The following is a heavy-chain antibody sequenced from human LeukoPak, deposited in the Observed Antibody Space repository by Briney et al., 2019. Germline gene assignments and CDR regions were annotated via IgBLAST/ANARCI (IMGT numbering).Heavy chain of an antibody. Sequence: ASVKVSCKASGYTFTGYYMHWVRQAPGQGLEWMGWINPNSGGTNYAQKFQGRVTMTRNTSISTAYMELSSLRSEDTAVYYCARVGSGSLKYWGQGTLVTVSS. CDR3: ARVGSGSLKY. CDR1: GYTFTGYY. J-gene: IGHJ4*02. D-gene: IGHD3-10*01. V-gene: IGHV1-2*02. CDR2: INPNSGGT.